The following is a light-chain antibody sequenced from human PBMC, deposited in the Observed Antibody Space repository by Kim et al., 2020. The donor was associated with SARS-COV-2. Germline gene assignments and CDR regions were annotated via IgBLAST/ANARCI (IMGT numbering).Light chain of an antibody. Sequence: QPVLTQSSSASASLGSSVKLTCTLSSGHSSYIIAWHQQQPGKAPRYLMKLEGSGSYNKGSGVPDRFSGSSSGADRYLTSSNLQSEDEADYYCETWDSNPWVFGGGTKLTVL. CDR2: LEGSGSY. V-gene: IGLV4-60*03. CDR3: ETWDSNPWV. J-gene: IGLJ3*02. CDR1: SGHSSYI.